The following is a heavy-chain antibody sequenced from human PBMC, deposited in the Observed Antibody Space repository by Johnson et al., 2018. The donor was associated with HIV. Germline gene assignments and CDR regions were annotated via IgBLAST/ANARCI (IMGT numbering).Heavy chain of an antibody. CDR1: GFTFSDYY. CDR2: IRYDGSNK. J-gene: IGHJ3*02. Sequence: QEQLVESGGGLVKPGGSLRLSCAASGFTFSDYYMSWIRQAPGKGLEWVAFIRYDGSNKYYGDSVKGRLTLSRDNSKNTLYLQMNSLRAEDTAMYYCAKDRVDTAMVVNAFDIWGQGTMVTVSS. D-gene: IGHD5-18*01. CDR3: AKDRVDTAMVVNAFDI. V-gene: IGHV3-30*02.